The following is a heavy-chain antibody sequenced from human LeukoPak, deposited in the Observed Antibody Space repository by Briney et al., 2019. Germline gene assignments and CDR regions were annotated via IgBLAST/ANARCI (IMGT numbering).Heavy chain of an antibody. D-gene: IGHD3-22*01. J-gene: IGHJ4*02. CDR3: ARLPTQSRYYDSSGYYYKYYFDY. CDR1: GGSFSGYY. Sequence: SETLSLTCAVYGGSFSGYYWSWIRQPPGKGLEWIGEINHSGSTNYNPSLKSRVTISVDTSKNQFSLKLSPVTAADTAVYYCARLPTQSRYYDSSGYYYKYYFDYWGQGTLVTVSS. CDR2: INHSGST. V-gene: IGHV4-34*01.